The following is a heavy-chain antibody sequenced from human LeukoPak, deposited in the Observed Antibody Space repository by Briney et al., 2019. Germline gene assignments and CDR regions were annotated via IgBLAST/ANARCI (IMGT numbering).Heavy chain of an antibody. CDR1: GYTFTNYY. V-gene: IGHV1-46*01. CDR3: ARGGVGATTYVWFDP. Sequence: VASVKVSCNVSGYTFTNYYIHWVRQAPGQGLECMGIINPSGGSTSYAQKFQGRVTMTRDMSTSTVYMELSSLRSEDTAVYYCARGGVGATTYVWFDPWGQGTLVTVSS. D-gene: IGHD1-26*01. CDR2: INPSGGST. J-gene: IGHJ5*02.